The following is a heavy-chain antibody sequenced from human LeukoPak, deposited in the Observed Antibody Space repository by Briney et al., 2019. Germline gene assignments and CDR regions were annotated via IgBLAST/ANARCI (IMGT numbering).Heavy chain of an antibody. CDR3: ARGIQLHDAFDI. CDR1: GYTFTSYG. Sequence: ASVKVSCKASGYTFTSYGISWVRQAPGQGLEWMGWISAYNGNTNYAQKLQGRVTITADKSTSTAYMELSSLRSEDTAVYYCARGIQLHDAFDIWGQGTMVTVSS. V-gene: IGHV1-18*01. J-gene: IGHJ3*02. D-gene: IGHD5-18*01. CDR2: ISAYNGNT.